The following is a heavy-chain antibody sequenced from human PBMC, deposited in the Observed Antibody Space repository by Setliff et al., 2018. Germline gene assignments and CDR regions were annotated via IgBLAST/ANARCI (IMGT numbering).Heavy chain of an antibody. D-gene: IGHD3-10*01. CDR1: GYTFTSYY. CDR2: INPSGGST. CDR3: ATQITMVRGVTDSHFDY. V-gene: IGHV1-46*01. J-gene: IGHJ4*02. Sequence: GASVKVSCKASGYTFTSYYMHWVRQAPGQGLEWMGIINPSGGSTSYAQKFQGRVTMTRNTSISTAYMELSSLRSEDTAVYYCATQITMVRGVTDSHFDYWGQGTLVTVSS.